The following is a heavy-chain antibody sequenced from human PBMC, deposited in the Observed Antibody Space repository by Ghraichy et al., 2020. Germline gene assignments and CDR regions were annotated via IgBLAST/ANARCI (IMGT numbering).Heavy chain of an antibody. D-gene: IGHD4-17*01. V-gene: IGHV3-48*02. CDR1: GFTFSSYS. CDR2: ISSSSSTI. CDR3: ARAGGDYYYYYYGMDV. J-gene: IGHJ6*02. Sequence: GSLRLSCAASGFTFSSYSMNWVRQAPGKGLEWVSYISSSSSTIYYADSVKGRFTISRDNAKNSLYLQMNSLRDEDTAVYYCARAGGDYYYYYYGMDVWGQGTTVTVSS.